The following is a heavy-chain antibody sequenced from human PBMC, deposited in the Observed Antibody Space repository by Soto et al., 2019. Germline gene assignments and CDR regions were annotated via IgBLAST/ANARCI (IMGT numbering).Heavy chain of an antibody. J-gene: IGHJ4*02. CDR2: FDPADGET. CDR3: ATAVFTFGGVIALDY. D-gene: IGHD3-16*02. Sequence: QVQLVQSGAEVKKPGASVKVSCKVSGYTLTELSMHWVRQAPGKGLEWMGGFDPADGETIYAQQAQGRVTMTEDTSTDTAYMELSSLRSEDTAVYYCATAVFTFGGVIALDYWGQGTLVTVSS. V-gene: IGHV1-24*01. CDR1: GYTLTELS.